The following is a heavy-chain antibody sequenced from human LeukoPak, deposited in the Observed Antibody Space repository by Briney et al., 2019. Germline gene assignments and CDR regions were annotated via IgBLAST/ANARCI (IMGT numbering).Heavy chain of an antibody. Sequence: GGSLRLSCAASGFTFSAHYMDWDRQAPGKGLECVGRIREKVNSYTTVYAASVKGRFTISRDDSTNSVFLQMNSLKTEDTAVYYCAKAFCSEKQCTLDSWGQGTLVSVSS. D-gene: IGHD3-3*01. CDR2: IREKVNSYTT. CDR3: AKAFCSEKQCTLDS. V-gene: IGHV3-72*01. CDR1: GFTFSAHY. J-gene: IGHJ4*02.